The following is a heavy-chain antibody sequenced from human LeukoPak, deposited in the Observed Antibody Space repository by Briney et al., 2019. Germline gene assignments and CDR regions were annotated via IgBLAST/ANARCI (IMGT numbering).Heavy chain of an antibody. J-gene: IGHJ4*02. CDR3: AHRRLAAGTNYFDY. V-gene: IGHV2-5*08. D-gene: IGHD6-13*01. Sequence: TLSLTCSVSGGSISTYYWSWIRQPPGKALEWLALIYWDDDKRYSPSLKSRLTITKDTSKNQVVLTMTNMDPVDTATYYCAHRRLAAGTNYFDYWGQGTLVTVSS. CDR2: IYWDDDK. CDR1: GGSISTYYW.